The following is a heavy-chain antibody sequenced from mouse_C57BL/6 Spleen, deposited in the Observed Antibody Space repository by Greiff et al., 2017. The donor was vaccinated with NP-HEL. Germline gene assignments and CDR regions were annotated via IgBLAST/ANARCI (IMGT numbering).Heavy chain of an antibody. CDR1: GYTFTSYW. CDR2: IHPNSGST. V-gene: IGHV1-64*01. J-gene: IGHJ4*01. Sequence: QVQLQQPGAELVKPGASVKLSCKASGYTFTSYWMHWVQQRPGQGLEWIGMIHPNSGSTNYNEKFKSKATLTVDKSSSTAYMQLSSLTSEDSAVYYCARRDYYGSSYDAMDYWGQGTSVTVSS. CDR3: ARRDYYGSSYDAMDY. D-gene: IGHD1-1*01.